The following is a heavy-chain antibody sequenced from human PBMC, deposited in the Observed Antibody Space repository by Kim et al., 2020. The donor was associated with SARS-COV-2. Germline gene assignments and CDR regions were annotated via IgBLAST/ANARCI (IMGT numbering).Heavy chain of an antibody. J-gene: IGHJ4*02. CDR1: GFTFSSYA. CDR3: AKSVAWSPVGVDY. Sequence: GGSLRLSCAASGFTFSSYAMTWVRQAPGKGLEWISAISGNGGNTYYADSVKGRFTISRDNSKNTLYLQMNSLRAEDTAVYYCAKSVAWSPVGVDYWGQGTLVTVSS. CDR2: ISGNGGNT. D-gene: IGHD1-26*01. V-gene: IGHV3-23*01.